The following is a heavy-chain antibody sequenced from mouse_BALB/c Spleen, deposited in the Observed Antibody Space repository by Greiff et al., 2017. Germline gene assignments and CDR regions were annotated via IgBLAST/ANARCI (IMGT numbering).Heavy chain of an antibody. CDR3: ARDQDGGYAMDY. CDR2: ISSGGSYT. V-gene: IGHV5-9-4*01. D-gene: IGHD1-1*01. CDR1: GFTFSSYA. Sequence: EVKLVESGGGLVKPGGSLKLSCAASGFTFSSYAMSWVRQSPEKRLEWVAEISSGGSYTYYPDTVTGRFTISRDNAKNTLYLEMSSLRSEDTAMYYCARDQDGGYAMDYWGQGTSVTVSS. J-gene: IGHJ4*01.